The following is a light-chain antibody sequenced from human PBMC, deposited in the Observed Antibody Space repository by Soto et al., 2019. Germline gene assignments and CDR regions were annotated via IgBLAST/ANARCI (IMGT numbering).Light chain of an antibody. CDR3: LQYGNSPYT. Sequence: EIVLTQSPATLSLSPGERATLSCGASQSLSSSYLAWYQQKPGLAPRLLIYDASSRATGIPDRFSGSGSGTDFTLSISRLEPEDFAVYYCLQYGNSPYTFGQGTKLEIK. CDR1: QSLSSSY. CDR2: DAS. V-gene: IGKV3D-20*01. J-gene: IGKJ2*01.